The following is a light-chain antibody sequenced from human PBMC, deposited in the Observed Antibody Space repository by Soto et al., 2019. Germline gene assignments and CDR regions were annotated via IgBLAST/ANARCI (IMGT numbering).Light chain of an antibody. J-gene: IGLJ3*02. Sequence: QYALTQPASVSGSPGQSITISCTGTSSDVGGYNYVSWYQHHPGKAPKVMIYEVSNRPSGVSNRFSGSKSGSTASLTISGLQAEDEADYYCSSYTSTNTLVFGGGTKLTVL. V-gene: IGLV2-14*01. CDR1: SSDVGGYNY. CDR2: EVS. CDR3: SSYTSTNTLV.